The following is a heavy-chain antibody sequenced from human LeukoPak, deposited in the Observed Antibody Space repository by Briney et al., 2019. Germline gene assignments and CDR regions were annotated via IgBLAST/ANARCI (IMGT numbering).Heavy chain of an antibody. V-gene: IGHV3-23*01. CDR1: GFTFSSYA. CDR2: ISGSGGST. D-gene: IGHD3-3*01. CDR3: AKVLGLRFLEWSHHGGYFDY. Sequence: GGSLRLSCAASGFTFSSYAMSWVRQAPGKGLEWVSAISGSGGSTYYADSVKGRFTISRDNSKNTLYLQMNSLRAEDTAVYYCAKVLGLRFLEWSHHGGYFDYWGQGTLVTVSS. J-gene: IGHJ4*02.